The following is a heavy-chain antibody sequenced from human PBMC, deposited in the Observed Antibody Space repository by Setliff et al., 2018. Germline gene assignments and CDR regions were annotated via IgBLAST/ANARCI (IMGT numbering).Heavy chain of an antibody. D-gene: IGHD2-2*01. V-gene: IGHV4-61*09. CDR1: GGSISSGSYY. Sequence: PSETLSLTCTVSGGSISSGSYYWSWIRQPAGKGLEWIGHIYTSGSTNYNPSLKSRVTISVDTSKNQFSLNLSSVTAADTAVYYCARAGYELGQYNWFDPWGQGTLVTVS. CDR2: IYTSGST. J-gene: IGHJ5*02. CDR3: ARAGYELGQYNWFDP.